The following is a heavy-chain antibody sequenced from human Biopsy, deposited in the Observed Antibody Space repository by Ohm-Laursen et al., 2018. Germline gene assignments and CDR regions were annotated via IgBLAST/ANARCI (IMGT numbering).Heavy chain of an antibody. J-gene: IGHJ6*02. D-gene: IGHD3-3*01. Sequence: GASVKVSCKVSGYSLTELSMHWVRQAPGQGLEWMGGFAPENGRIVYSQKFQGRVTMTTDTSTNTAYMEVRRLRPDDTAVYYCARDHPDFWGGYSPTVISSYYGMDVWGQGTTVIVSS. V-gene: IGHV1-24*01. CDR3: ARDHPDFWGGYSPTVISSYYGMDV. CDR2: FAPENGRI. CDR1: GYSLTELS.